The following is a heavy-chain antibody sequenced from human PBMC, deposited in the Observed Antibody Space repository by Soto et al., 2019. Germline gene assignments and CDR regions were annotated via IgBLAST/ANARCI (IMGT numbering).Heavy chain of an antibody. CDR1: GFTFSSYA. J-gene: IGHJ4*02. D-gene: IGHD3-22*01. Sequence: PGGSLRLSCAASGFTFSSYAMSWVRQAPGKGLEWVSAISGSGGSTYYADSVKGRVTISRDNSKNTLYLQMNSQRAEDTAVYYCAKAPYDSSGYFVYWGQRTLVTVSS. CDR2: ISGSGGST. V-gene: IGHV3-23*01. CDR3: AKAPYDSSGYFVY.